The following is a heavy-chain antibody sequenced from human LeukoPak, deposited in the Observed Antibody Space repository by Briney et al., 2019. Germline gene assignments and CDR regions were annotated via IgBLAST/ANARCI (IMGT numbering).Heavy chain of an antibody. Sequence: GGSLRLSCAASGFTFSSYSMNWVRQAPGKGLEWVANIKQDGSEKYYVDSVKGRFTISRDNAKNSPYLQMNSLRAEDTAVYYCACGYGAPWWCWGQETLVTVSS. J-gene: IGHJ4*02. CDR3: ACGYGAPWWC. V-gene: IGHV3-7*01. CDR1: GFTFSSYS. CDR2: IKQDGSEK. D-gene: IGHD2-21*01.